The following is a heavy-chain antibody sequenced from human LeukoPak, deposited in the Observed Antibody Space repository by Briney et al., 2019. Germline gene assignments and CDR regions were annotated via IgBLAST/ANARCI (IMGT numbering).Heavy chain of an antibody. CDR1: GYSFTSYW. J-gene: IGHJ5*02. CDR2: IYPGDSDT. D-gene: IGHD3-10*01. V-gene: IGHV5-51*01. CDR3: ARQPNYYGSGSYGDNWFDP. Sequence: GESLKISCKGSGYSFTSYWIGGVRQMPGKGLEWMGIIYPGDSDTRYSPSFQGQVTISADKSISTAYLQWSSLKASDTAMSYCARQPNYYGSGSYGDNWFDPWGQGTLVTVSS.